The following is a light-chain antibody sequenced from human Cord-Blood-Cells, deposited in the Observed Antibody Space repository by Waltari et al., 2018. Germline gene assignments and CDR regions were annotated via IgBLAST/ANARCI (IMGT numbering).Light chain of an antibody. J-gene: IGKJ1*01. CDR2: GAS. CDR3: QQYNNWPPT. CDR1: QSVSSN. Sequence: EIVMTQTPATLSVSPRERATLTCRARQSVSSNLAWYQQKPGQAPRLLIYGASTRATGIPARFSGSGSGTEFTLTISSLQSEDFAVYYCQQYNNWPPTFGQGTKVEIK. V-gene: IGKV3-15*01.